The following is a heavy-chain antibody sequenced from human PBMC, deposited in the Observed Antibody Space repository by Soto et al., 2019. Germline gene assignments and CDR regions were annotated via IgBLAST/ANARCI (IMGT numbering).Heavy chain of an antibody. CDR2: INAGNGNT. J-gene: IGHJ2*01. CDR3: ARSGYSSGWYHWYFDF. Sequence: VQLVQSGAEVKKPGASVKVSCKASGYTFTNYGIHWVRQAPGQRLEWMGWINAGNGNTKYSQKFQGRVTITRDTSASTAYMELSSLRSEDTAVYYCARSGYSSGWYHWYFDFWGRGTLVTVSS. D-gene: IGHD6-19*01. CDR1: GYTFTNYG. V-gene: IGHV1-3*01.